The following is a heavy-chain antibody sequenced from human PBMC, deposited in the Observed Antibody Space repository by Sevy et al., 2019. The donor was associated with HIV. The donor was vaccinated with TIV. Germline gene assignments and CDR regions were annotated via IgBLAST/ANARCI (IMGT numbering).Heavy chain of an antibody. Sequence: ASVKVSCKASGYTFTGYYMHWVRQAPGQGLEWLGWINPSSGGTNYAQKFQGRVTMTRDTSISTAYMELSRLRSDDTALYYCAREAPNIMTAFSWGQGTLVTVSS. V-gene: IGHV1-2*02. J-gene: IGHJ5*02. D-gene: IGHD3-9*01. CDR3: AREAPNIMTAFS. CDR1: GYTFTGYY. CDR2: INPSSGGT.